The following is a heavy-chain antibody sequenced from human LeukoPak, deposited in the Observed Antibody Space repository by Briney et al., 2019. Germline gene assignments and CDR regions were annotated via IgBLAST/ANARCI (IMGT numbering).Heavy chain of an antibody. J-gene: IGHJ4*02. CDR3: AKDGFRGSWIDY. D-gene: IGHD3-10*01. V-gene: IGHV3-23*01. CDR1: GFTFGSYA. Sequence: GGSLRLSCAASGFTFGSYAMSWVRQAPGRGLEWVSAISGSGGSTYYADSVNGRFTISRDNSKNTLYLQIDSLRTEDTAVYYCAKDGFRGSWIDYWGQGTLVTVSS. CDR2: ISGSGGST.